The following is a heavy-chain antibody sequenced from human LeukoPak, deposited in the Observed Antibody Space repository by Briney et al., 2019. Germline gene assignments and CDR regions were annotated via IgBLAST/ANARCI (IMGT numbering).Heavy chain of an antibody. V-gene: IGHV4-59*01. D-gene: IGHD6-19*01. CDR3: ARAKSGVAGFFDY. Sequence: KPAVTLSLTCSVWVHLISSYYWSCLRHPPGEGGVWIGYIYYSGSTKYNPSLKSRVTLLADTSKNQLFLKLSSVTAADTAVYYCARAKSGVAGFFDYWGQGALVTVSS. CDR2: IYYSGST. J-gene: IGHJ4*02. CDR1: VHLISSYY.